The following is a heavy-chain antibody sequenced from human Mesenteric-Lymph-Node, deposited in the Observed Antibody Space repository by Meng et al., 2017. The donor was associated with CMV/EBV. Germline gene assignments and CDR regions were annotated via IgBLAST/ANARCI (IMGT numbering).Heavy chain of an antibody. CDR2: IKQDGSEE. Sequence: GESLKISCAAAGFTFSGYWMSWVRQAPGKGLEWVANIKQDGSEEYYVDSVKGRFTISRDSAKNSLYLEMNSLRAEDTAVYYCARCRGDDYSDYWGQGTLVTVSS. D-gene: IGHD3-10*01. CDR3: ARCRGDDYSDY. J-gene: IGHJ4*02. V-gene: IGHV3-7*01. CDR1: GFTFSGYW.